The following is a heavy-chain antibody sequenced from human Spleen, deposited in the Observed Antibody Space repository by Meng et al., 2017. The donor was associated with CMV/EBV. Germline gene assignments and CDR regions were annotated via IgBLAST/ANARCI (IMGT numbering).Heavy chain of an antibody. CDR1: GYTFTGYY. CDR2: INPNSGGT. V-gene: IGHV1-2*02. CDR3: ARFPVGATARHY. Sequence: ASVKVSCKASGYTFTGYYMHWVRQAPGQGLEWMGWINPNSGGTNYAQKFQGRVTMTRDTSISTAYMELNRLRSDDTAVYYCARFPVGATARHYWGQGTLVIVSS. D-gene: IGHD1-26*01. J-gene: IGHJ4*02.